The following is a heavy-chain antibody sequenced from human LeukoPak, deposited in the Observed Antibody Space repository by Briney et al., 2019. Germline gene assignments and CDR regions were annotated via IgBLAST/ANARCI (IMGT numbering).Heavy chain of an antibody. D-gene: IGHD3-3*01. Sequence: ASVKVSCKASGYTSTSYDINWVRQATGQGLEWMGWMNPNSGNTGYAQKFQGRVTMTRNTSISTAYMELSSLRSEDTAVYYCARGHYDFWSGYPTPPKYYFDYWGQGTLSPSPQ. V-gene: IGHV1-8*01. CDR2: MNPNSGNT. J-gene: IGHJ4*02. CDR3: ARGHYDFWSGYPTPPKYYFDY. CDR1: GYTSTSYD.